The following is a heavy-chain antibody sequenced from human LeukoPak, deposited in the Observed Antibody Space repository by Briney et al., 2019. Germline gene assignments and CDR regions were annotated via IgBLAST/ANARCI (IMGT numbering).Heavy chain of an antibody. V-gene: IGHV4-39*07. J-gene: IGHJ4*02. CDR3: ARDDRVERGALPTFEY. Sequence: PSETLSLTCTVSGGSVSSSSYYWGWIRQPPGKGLEWIGRGYYSGYTYLNPSLESRVTISVDTSKNQFSLKLSTVTAADTALYFCARDDRVERGALPTFEYWGQGTLVTVSS. CDR1: GGSVSSSSYY. D-gene: IGHD1-1*01. CDR2: GYYSGYT.